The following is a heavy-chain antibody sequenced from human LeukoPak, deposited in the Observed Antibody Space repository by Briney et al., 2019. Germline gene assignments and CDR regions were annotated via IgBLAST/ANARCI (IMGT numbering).Heavy chain of an antibody. D-gene: IGHD5-18*01. V-gene: IGHV1-24*01. Sequence: GASVKVSRKVSGYTLTVLSKHWGRQAPGKGLEWKGGFVLEDCETMYAQKFHGGVTMSEDTITSTAYMGLGSLRSEVTAVYYCATGYSYGHGSSYNWFDPWGQGTLVTVSS. J-gene: IGHJ5*02. CDR1: GYTLTVLS. CDR3: ATGYSYGHGSSYNWFDP. CDR2: FVLEDCET.